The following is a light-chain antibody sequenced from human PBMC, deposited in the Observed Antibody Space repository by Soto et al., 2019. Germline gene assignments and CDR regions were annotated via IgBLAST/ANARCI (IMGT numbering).Light chain of an antibody. Sequence: LTQSPASLSLSAGERVTLTCRASQSVSTYLAWYQQKPGKAPNLLIYAASSMHTGIPARFTGSGSGTDFTLTISRLQPEDSAAYYCQQCCTSLRTFGQGTKVDIK. CDR3: QQCCTSLRT. CDR2: AAS. CDR1: QSVSTY. V-gene: IGKV3-11*01. J-gene: IGKJ1*01.